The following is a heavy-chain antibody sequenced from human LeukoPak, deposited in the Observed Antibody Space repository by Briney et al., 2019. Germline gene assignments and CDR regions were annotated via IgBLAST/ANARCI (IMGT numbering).Heavy chain of an antibody. CDR1: GFTYSSYW. V-gene: IGHV3-48*03. D-gene: IGHD6-19*01. CDR3: ARGVLYSNGWYMRGHFDY. J-gene: IGHJ4*02. CDR2: ISSSGDAI. Sequence: GGSLRLSCEASGFTYSSYWMSWVRQAPGKGLEWVSYISSSGDAIYYADSVEGRFTISRDDAKNSLYLQMNSLRAEDTAVYYCARGVLYSNGWYMRGHFDYWGQGTLVTVSS.